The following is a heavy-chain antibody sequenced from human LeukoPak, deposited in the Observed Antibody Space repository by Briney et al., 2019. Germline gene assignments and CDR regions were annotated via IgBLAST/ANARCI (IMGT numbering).Heavy chain of an antibody. CDR2: LYSGSDT. CDR3: AKVGDHFHWYLDL. Sequence: GGSLRLSCAASAFTVSTNYMNWVRQAPGKGLEWVSLLYSGSDTYYADSVKGRFTISRDSSKNILSLQMNNLRAEDTAVYYCAKVGDHFHWYLDLWGRGTLVTVSS. CDR1: AFTVSTNY. V-gene: IGHV3-53*01. D-gene: IGHD3-10*01. J-gene: IGHJ2*01.